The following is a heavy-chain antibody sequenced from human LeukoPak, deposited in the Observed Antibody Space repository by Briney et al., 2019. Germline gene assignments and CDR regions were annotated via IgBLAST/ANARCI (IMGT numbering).Heavy chain of an antibody. D-gene: IGHD6-13*01. CDR1: GFTVSSNY. Sequence: GGSLRLSCAASGFTVSSNYMSWVRQAPGKGLEWVSVIYSGGSTYYADSVKGRFTISRDNSKNMLYLQMNSLRAEDTAVYYCARGRIGSSWYRVRFDYWGQGTLVTVSS. J-gene: IGHJ4*02. V-gene: IGHV3-53*01. CDR2: IYSGGST. CDR3: ARGRIGSSWYRVRFDY.